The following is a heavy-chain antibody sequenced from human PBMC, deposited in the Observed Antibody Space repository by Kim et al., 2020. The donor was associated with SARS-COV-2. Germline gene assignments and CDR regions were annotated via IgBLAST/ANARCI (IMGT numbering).Heavy chain of an antibody. Sequence: SETLSLTCAVYGGSFSGYYWSWIRQPPGKGLEWIGEINHSGSTNYNPSLKSRVTISVDTSKNQFSLKLNSVTAADTAGYYCARGREGITMIVVVTPYFYYGMDVWGQGPTLTVSS. CDR3: ARGREGITMIVVVTPYFYYGMDV. J-gene: IGHJ6*02. V-gene: IGHV4-34*01. CDR2: INHSGST. CDR1: GGSFSGYY. D-gene: IGHD3-22*01.